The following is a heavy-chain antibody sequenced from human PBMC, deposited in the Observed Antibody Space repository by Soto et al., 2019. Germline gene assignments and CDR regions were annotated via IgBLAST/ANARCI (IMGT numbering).Heavy chain of an antibody. CDR1: GFPFSSYA. Sequence: PGGSLRLSCAASGFPFSSYAMSWVRQAPGKGLEWVSAISGSGGSTYYADSVKGRFTISRDNSKNTLYLQMNSLRAEDTAVYYCARCSGWFDYFDYWGQGTLVTVSS. J-gene: IGHJ4*02. V-gene: IGHV3-23*01. CDR2: ISGSGGST. CDR3: ARCSGWFDYFDY. D-gene: IGHD6-19*01.